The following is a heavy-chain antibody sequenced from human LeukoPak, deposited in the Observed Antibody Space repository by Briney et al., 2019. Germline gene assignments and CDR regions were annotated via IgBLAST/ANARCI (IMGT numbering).Heavy chain of an antibody. V-gene: IGHV3-23*01. J-gene: IGHJ5*02. Sequence: GGSLTLSCAASGFTFSSYAMSWVRQAPGKGLEWVSAISGSGGSTYYADSVKGRFTISRDNSKNTLYLQMNSLRAEDTAVYYCAKDRVYYYDSTWGSLGPWGQGTLVTVPS. D-gene: IGHD3-22*01. CDR2: ISGSGGST. CDR1: GFTFSSYA. CDR3: AKDRVYYYDSTWGSLGP.